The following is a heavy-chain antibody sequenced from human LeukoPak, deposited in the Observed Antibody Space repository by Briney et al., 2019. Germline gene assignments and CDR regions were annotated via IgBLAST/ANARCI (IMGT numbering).Heavy chain of an antibody. CDR1: GGSISSYY. Sequence: PSETLSLTCTVSGGSISSYYWRWIRQPPGKGLEWIGYIYYSGSTNYNPSLKSRVTISVDTSKNQFSLKLSSVTAADTAVYYCARSPGERVNLDYWGQGTLVTVSS. J-gene: IGHJ4*02. CDR2: IYYSGST. V-gene: IGHV4-59*01. D-gene: IGHD1-1*01. CDR3: ARSPGERVNLDY.